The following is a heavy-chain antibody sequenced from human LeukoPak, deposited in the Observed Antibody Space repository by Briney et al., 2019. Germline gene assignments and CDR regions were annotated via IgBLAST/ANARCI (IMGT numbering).Heavy chain of an antibody. Sequence: GGSPRLSRAASGFTFSSYEMNWVRQAPGKGLEWVSYISSSGSTIYYADSVKGRFTISRDNAKNSLYLQMNSLRAEDTAVYYCARGTLVTTFLFDYWGQGTLVTASS. D-gene: IGHD4-17*01. CDR2: ISSSGSTI. CDR1: GFTFSSYE. J-gene: IGHJ4*02. CDR3: ARGTLVTTFLFDY. V-gene: IGHV3-48*03.